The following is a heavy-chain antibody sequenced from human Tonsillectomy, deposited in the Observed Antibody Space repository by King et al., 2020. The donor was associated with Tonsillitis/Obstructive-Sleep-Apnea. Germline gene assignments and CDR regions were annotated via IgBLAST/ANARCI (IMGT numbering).Heavy chain of an antibody. V-gene: IGHV4-31*03. CDR3: ARWDDYSNEPLDS. D-gene: IGHD4-11*01. CDR1: GGAISSGGYY. Sequence: QLQESGPGLVKPSQTLSLTCTVSGGAISSGGYYWSWIRQHPGKGLEWIGYIYYTGTTYYNPSLKSRVTISVDTFKNQFSLKLSSVTAADTAVYYCARWDDYSNEPLDSWGQGTLVTVSS. J-gene: IGHJ4*02. CDR2: IYYTGTT.